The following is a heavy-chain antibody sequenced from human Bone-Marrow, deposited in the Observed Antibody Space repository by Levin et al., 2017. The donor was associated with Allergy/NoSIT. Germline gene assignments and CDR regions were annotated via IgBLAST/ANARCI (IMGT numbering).Heavy chain of an antibody. V-gene: IGHV3-74*01. Sequence: GESLKISCAASGFTFSSYWMHWVRQAPGKGLVWVSRINSDGSSTSYADSVKGRFTISRDNAKNTLYLQMNSLRAEDTAVYYCAREADYDYGDGAFGAFDIWGQGTMVTVSS. D-gene: IGHD4-17*01. CDR1: GFTFSSYW. J-gene: IGHJ3*02. CDR2: INSDGSST. CDR3: AREADYDYGDGAFGAFDI.